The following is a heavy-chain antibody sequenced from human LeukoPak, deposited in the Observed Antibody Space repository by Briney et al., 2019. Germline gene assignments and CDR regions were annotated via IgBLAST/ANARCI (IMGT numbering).Heavy chain of an antibody. J-gene: IGHJ5*02. CDR1: GGSISSSSYY. D-gene: IGHD5-18*01. V-gene: IGHV4-39*01. CDR2: IYYSGST. Sequence: PSETLSLTCTVSGGSISSSSYYWGWIRQPPGKGLEWIGSIYYSGSTYYNPSLKSRVTISVDTSKNQFSLKLSSVTAADTAVYYCARRLLYSYPPGDWFDPWGQGTLVTVSS. CDR3: ARRLLYSYPPGDWFDP.